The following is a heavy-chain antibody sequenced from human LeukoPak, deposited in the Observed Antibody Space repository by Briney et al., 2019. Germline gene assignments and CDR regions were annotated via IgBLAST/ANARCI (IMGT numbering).Heavy chain of an antibody. CDR3: ARAPTGDNWFDP. CDR2: IYHSGST. CDR1: GGSISSSNW. V-gene: IGHV4-4*02. J-gene: IGHJ5*02. D-gene: IGHD4-17*01. Sequence: SETLSLTSAVSGGSISSSNWWSWVRPPPGKGLEWIGEIYHSGSTNYNPSLKSRVTISVDKSKNQFSLKLSSVTAADTAVYYCARAPTGDNWFDPWGQGTLVTVSS.